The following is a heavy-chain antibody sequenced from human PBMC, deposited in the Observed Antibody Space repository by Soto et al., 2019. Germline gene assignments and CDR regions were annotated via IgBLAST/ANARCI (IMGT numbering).Heavy chain of an antibody. V-gene: IGHV3-33*01. CDR1: GFTFSSYG. Sequence: GGSLRLSCAASGFTFSSYGMHWVRQAPGKGLEWVAVIWYDGSNKYYADSVKGRFTISRDNSKNTLYLQMNSLRAEDTAVYYCARHTGYSSGLLDYWGQGTLVTVSS. CDR3: ARHTGYSSGLLDY. J-gene: IGHJ4*02. D-gene: IGHD6-19*01. CDR2: IWYDGSNK.